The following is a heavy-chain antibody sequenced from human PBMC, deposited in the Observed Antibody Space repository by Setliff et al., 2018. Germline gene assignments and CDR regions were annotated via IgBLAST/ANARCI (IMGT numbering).Heavy chain of an antibody. Sequence: SETLSLTCAVSGGSISSGGYSWGWIRQPPGKGLEWIAEINHSGSTNYNSSLTSRVTISVDTSKNQFALNLRSVTAADAAVYSGVRDRTAYSYGLDVWGQGTTVTVSS. D-gene: IGHD5-18*01. CDR2: INHSGST. J-gene: IGHJ6*02. CDR3: VRDRTAYSYGLDV. V-gene: IGHV4-61*08. CDR1: GGSISSGGYS.